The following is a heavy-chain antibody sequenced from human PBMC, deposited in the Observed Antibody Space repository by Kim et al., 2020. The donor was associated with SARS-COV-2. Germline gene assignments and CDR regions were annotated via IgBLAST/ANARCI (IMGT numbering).Heavy chain of an antibody. V-gene: IGHV3-74*01. CDR2: INSDGSST. CDR1: GFTFSSYW. J-gene: IGHJ6*02. Sequence: GGSLRLSCAASGFTFSSYWMHWVRQAPGKGLVWVSRINSDGSSTSYADSVKGRFTISRDNAKNTLYLKMNSLRAEDTAVYYCARELIVATIRDYYYYGMDVWRQGTTVTVSS. CDR3: ARELIVATIRDYYYYGMDV. D-gene: IGHD5-12*01.